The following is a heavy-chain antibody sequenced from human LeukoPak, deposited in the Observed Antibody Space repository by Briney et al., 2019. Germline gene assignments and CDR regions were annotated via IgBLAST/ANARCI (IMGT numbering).Heavy chain of an antibody. V-gene: IGHV4-34*01. J-gene: IGHJ4*02. Sequence: SETLSLTCAVYGGSFSGYYWSWIRQPPGKGLEWIGEINHSGSTNYNPSLKSRVTISVDTSKNQFSLKLSSVTAADTAVYYCAAHSNSKTRFDYWGQGTLVTVSS. CDR2: INHSGST. CDR1: GGSFSGYY. CDR3: AAHSNSKTRFDY. D-gene: IGHD6-6*01.